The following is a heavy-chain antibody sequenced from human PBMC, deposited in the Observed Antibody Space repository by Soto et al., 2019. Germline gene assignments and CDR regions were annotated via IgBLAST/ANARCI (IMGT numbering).Heavy chain of an antibody. CDR1: GGSVSSGSYY. CDR3: ASAWDYYGMDV. Sequence: SETLSLTCTVSGGSVSSGSYYWSWIRQPPGKGLEWIGYIYYSGSTNYNPSLKSRVTISVDTSKNQFSLKLSSVTAADTAVYYCASAWDYYGMDVWGQGTTVTVSS. J-gene: IGHJ6*02. V-gene: IGHV4-61*01. D-gene: IGHD3-16*01. CDR2: IYYSGST.